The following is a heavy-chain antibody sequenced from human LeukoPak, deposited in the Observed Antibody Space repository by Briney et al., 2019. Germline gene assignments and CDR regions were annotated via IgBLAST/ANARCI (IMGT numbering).Heavy chain of an antibody. Sequence: SVKVSCKASGGTFSSYAISWVRQAPGQGLEWMGGIIPIFGTANYAQKFQGRVTITADESTSTAYMELSSLRSEDTAVYYCAADKGGYGDYVGYYYYGMDVRGQGTTVTVSS. V-gene: IGHV1-69*13. CDR1: GGTFSSYA. CDR2: IIPIFGTA. CDR3: AADKGGYGDYVGYYYYGMDV. D-gene: IGHD4-17*01. J-gene: IGHJ6*02.